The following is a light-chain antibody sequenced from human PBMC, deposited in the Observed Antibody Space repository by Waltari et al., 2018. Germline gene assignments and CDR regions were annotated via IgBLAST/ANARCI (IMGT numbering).Light chain of an antibody. CDR1: NYVKNN. V-gene: IGKV1-5*03. Sequence: DIQLTQSPSTLPASVGDRVTITCRASNYVKNNLAWYQQKPGQPPKVVIHKASRLESGVPSRFSGSGFGTEFTLTVSSLQPGYFATYNCQQDDSLPVTFCGGTKVEIE. J-gene: IGKJ4*01. CDR3: QQDDSLPVT. CDR2: KAS.